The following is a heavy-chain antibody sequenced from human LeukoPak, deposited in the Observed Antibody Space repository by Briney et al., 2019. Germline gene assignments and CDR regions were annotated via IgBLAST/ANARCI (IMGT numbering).Heavy chain of an antibody. J-gene: IGHJ5*02. CDR3: ARDAIEGATSWYNWFDP. V-gene: IGHV1-69*13. D-gene: IGHD1-26*01. CDR2: IIPIFGTA. Sequence: SVKVSCKASGGSFSSYAISWVRQAPGQGLEWMGGIIPIFGTANYAQKFQGRVTITADESTSTAYMELSSLRSEDTAVYYCARDAIEGATSWYNWFDPWGQGTLVTVSS. CDR1: GGSFSSYA.